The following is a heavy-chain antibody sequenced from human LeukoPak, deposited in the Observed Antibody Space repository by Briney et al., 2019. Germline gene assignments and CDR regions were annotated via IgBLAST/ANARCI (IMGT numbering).Heavy chain of an antibody. CDR1: GFTFSSYA. CDR3: ARVMLRFSYYFDY. V-gene: IGHV4-39*07. D-gene: IGHD3-3*01. J-gene: IGHJ4*02. CDR2: IYYSGGT. Sequence: GSLRLSCAASGFTFSSYAMGWIRQPPGKGLEWIGSIYYSGGTYYNPSLKSRVTISVDTSKNQFSLKLSSVTAADTAVYYCARVMLRFSYYFDYWGQGTLVSVSS.